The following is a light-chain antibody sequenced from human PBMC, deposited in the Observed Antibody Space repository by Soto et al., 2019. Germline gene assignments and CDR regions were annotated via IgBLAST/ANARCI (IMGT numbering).Light chain of an antibody. Sequence: QSVLTQPPSVSGAPGQRVTISCTGSSSNIGAGYDVHWYQQLPGTAPKLLIYGNSNRPSGVPDRFSGSKSGTSASLAITGLQAEVEADYYCQSYDSSLSVWVFGGGTQLTVL. CDR3: QSYDSSLSVWV. CDR1: SSNIGAGYD. CDR2: GNS. J-gene: IGLJ3*02. V-gene: IGLV1-40*01.